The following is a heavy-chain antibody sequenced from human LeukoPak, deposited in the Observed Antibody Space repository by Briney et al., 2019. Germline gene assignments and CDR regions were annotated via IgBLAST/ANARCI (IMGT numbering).Heavy chain of an antibody. J-gene: IGHJ5*02. CDR2: ISRGSSRI. V-gene: IGHV3-21*01. D-gene: IGHD1-14*01. CDR3: VRIPNNANFPNWFDP. CDR1: AFTLSGFT. Sequence: GGSLRRSCAAPAFTLSGFTMNWLRHVPGRGLEWVSAISRGSSRIFYADSARGRFTISRDDAKISLYLHMNSLRAEDTATYYCVRIPNNANFPNWFDPWGQGILVTVSS.